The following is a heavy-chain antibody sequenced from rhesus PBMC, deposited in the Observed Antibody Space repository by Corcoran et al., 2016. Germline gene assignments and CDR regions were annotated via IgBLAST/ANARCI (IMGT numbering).Heavy chain of an antibody. CDR1: CVSISVYY. D-gene: IGHD1-44*01. CDR3: ARDTVGTTKDRFDV. V-gene: IGHV4-73*01. J-gene: IGHJ5-1*01. CDR2: IDGYTTRT. Sequence: QVTLQQWGEGLVKPSETLSLTCAAYCVSISVYYWICPRPPPGRGLEWIGNIDGYTTRTNYNPTHKNRVTISKETSKNQFSLKLSSVTAADTAVYYCARDTVGTTKDRFDVWGPGVLVTVSS.